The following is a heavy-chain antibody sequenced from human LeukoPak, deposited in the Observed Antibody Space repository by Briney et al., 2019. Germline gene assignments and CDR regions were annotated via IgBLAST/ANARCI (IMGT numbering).Heavy chain of an antibody. V-gene: IGHV3-23*01. Sequence: GGSLRLSCAASGFTFSSYAMSWVRQAPGKGLEWVSAISGSGGSTYYADSVKGRFTISRDNSKNTLYLQMNSLRAEDTAVYYCAKGSPSSYSGGWSDFDYWGQGTLVTVSS. CDR1: GFTFSSYA. D-gene: IGHD6-19*01. CDR2: ISGSGGST. CDR3: AKGSPSSYSGGWSDFDY. J-gene: IGHJ4*02.